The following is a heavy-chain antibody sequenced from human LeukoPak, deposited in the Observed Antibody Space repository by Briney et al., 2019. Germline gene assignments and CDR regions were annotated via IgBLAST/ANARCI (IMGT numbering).Heavy chain of an antibody. Sequence: SETLSLTCAVYGGSFSGYYWSWIRQPPGKGLEWIGEINHTGSTDYNPSLKSRVTISVDTSKNQFSLKLSSVTAADTAVYYCARRPQYYYDSSGYYPFDYWGQGTLVTVSS. V-gene: IGHV4-34*01. D-gene: IGHD3-22*01. CDR1: GGSFSGYY. J-gene: IGHJ4*02. CDR2: INHTGST. CDR3: ARRPQYYYDSSGYYPFDY.